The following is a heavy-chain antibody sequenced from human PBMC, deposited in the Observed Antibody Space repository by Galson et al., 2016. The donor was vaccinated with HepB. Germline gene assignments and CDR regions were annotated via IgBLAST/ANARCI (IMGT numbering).Heavy chain of an antibody. D-gene: IGHD5-12*01. CDR1: GFSFSIYS. CDR2: ISSSNTYI. Sequence: SLRLSCAASGFSFSIYSMNWVRQAPGKGLEWVSSISSSNTYIDYADSVKGRFTISRDNAKNALYLQMNSLRVEDTAVYYCATVRPRSGYCFDYWGQGTLVTVSS. V-gene: IGHV3-21*01. J-gene: IGHJ4*02. CDR3: ATVRPRSGYCFDY.